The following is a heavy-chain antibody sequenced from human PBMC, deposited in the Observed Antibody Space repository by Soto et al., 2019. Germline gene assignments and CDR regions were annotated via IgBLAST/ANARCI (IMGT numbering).Heavy chain of an antibody. CDR1: GFTFSSYA. V-gene: IGHV3-30-3*01. D-gene: IGHD1-1*01. Sequence: QVQLVESGGGVVQPGRSLRLSCAASGFTFSSYAMHWVRQAPGKGLEWVAVISYDGSNKYYADSVKGRFTISRDNSKNTLYLQINSLRAEDTAVYYRARGRYNWNDAPDSDAFDIWGQGTMVTVSS. J-gene: IGHJ3*02. CDR2: ISYDGSNK. CDR3: ARGRYNWNDAPDSDAFDI.